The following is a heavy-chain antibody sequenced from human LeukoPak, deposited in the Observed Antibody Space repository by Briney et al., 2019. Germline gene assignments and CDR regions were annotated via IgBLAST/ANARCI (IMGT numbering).Heavy chain of an antibody. J-gene: IGHJ4*02. CDR2: ILTSGTT. Sequence: GGSLRLSCAASDFSVNTNFMNWVRQAPGKGLEWVSVILTSGTTYYADSVKGRFTISRDNSKNTLYLQMNSLTADDTAVYYCVRSGYSNGWFRSWGQGTLVTVSS. D-gene: IGHD6-19*01. CDR1: DFSVNTNF. CDR3: VRSGYSNGWFRS. V-gene: IGHV3-53*01.